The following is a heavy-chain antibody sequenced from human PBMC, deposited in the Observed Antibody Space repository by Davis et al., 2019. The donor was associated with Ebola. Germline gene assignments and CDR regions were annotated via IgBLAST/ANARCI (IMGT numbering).Heavy chain of an antibody. J-gene: IGHJ3*01. V-gene: IGHV3-7*01. CDR3: ARDLTVKVHYYYDSSGYHASNKDAFDF. Sequence: GESLKISCAASGFAFSSFWMSWVRQAPGKGLEWVANIKQDGSEKYYVDSVKGRFTISRDNAKNSLYLQMNSLRAEDSAVYYCARDLTVKVHYYYDSSGYHASNKDAFDFWGQGTMVTVSS. CDR1: GFAFSSFW. CDR2: IKQDGSEK. D-gene: IGHD3-22*01.